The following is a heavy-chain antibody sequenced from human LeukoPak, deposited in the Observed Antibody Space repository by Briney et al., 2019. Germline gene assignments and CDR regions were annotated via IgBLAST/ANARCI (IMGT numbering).Heavy chain of an antibody. CDR3: AKNAFWSGYYTFDY. Sequence: SETLSLTCTVSGGSISSSSYYWGWIRQPPGKGLEWIGSIYYSGSTYYNPSLKSLVTISVDTSKNQFSLKLSSVTAADTAVYYCAKNAFWSGYYTFDYWGQGTLVTVSS. J-gene: IGHJ4*02. CDR1: GGSISSSSYY. CDR2: IYYSGST. D-gene: IGHD3-3*01. V-gene: IGHV4-39*01.